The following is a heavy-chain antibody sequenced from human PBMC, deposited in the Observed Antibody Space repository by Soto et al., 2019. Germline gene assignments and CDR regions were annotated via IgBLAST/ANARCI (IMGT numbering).Heavy chain of an antibody. J-gene: IGHJ4*02. V-gene: IGHV3-23*01. Sequence: VGSLRLSCAASGFTFSRFALSWVRQAPGKGLEWVSAISGSGDGTDYADSVKGRFTISRDNSKNTLYLQMNSLRAEDTAVYYCAGPGYSSQDYWGQGALVTVSS. CDR1: GFTFSRFA. CDR2: ISGSGDGT. D-gene: IGHD5-18*01. CDR3: AGPGYSSQDY.